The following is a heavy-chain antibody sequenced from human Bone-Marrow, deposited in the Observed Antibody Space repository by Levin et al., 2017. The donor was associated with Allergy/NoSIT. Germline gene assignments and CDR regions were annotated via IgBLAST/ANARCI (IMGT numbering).Heavy chain of an antibody. CDR1: GFAFSSYG. Sequence: GESLKISCAASGFAFSSYGMHWVRQAPGKGLEWVAVIWSDGITEFYGDSVKGRFFISRDNPKNTLYLQMDSLRAEDTAVYYCARDDLALGNGIDYWGQGTLVTVSS. CDR2: IWSDGITE. J-gene: IGHJ4*02. D-gene: IGHD1-1*01. CDR3: ARDDLALGNGIDY. V-gene: IGHV3-33*01.